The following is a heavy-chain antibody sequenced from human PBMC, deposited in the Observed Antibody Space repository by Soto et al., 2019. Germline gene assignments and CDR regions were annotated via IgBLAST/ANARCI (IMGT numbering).Heavy chain of an antibody. J-gene: IGHJ4*02. Sequence: SVKVSCKASGFTFTSSAVQWVRQARGQRLEWIGWIVVGSGNTNYAQKFQERVTITRDMSTSTAYMELSSLRSEDTAVYYCAAGISITGTLDYLGQGTLVTVSS. V-gene: IGHV1-58*01. CDR1: GFTFTSSA. CDR3: AAGISITGTLDY. D-gene: IGHD1-7*01. CDR2: IVVGSGNT.